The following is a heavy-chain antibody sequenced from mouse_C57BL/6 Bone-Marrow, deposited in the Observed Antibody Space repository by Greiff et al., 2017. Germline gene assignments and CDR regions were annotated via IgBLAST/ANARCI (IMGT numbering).Heavy chain of an antibody. CDR3: ARFAAQATGY. V-gene: IGHV1-81*01. J-gene: IGHJ2*01. Sequence: VQVVESGAELARPGASVKLSCKASGYTFTSYGISWVKQRTGQGLEWIGEIYPRSGNTYYNEKFKGKATLTANKSSSTAYLELRSLTSEYSAVYMCARFAAQATGYWGQGTTLTVSS. D-gene: IGHD3-2*02. CDR1: GYTFTSYG. CDR2: IYPRSGNT.